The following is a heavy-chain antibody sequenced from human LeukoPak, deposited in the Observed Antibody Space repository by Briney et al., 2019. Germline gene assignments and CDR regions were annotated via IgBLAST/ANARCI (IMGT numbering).Heavy chain of an antibody. J-gene: IGHJ5*02. V-gene: IGHV5-51*01. D-gene: IGHD1-26*01. CDR2: IYPADSDT. CDR3: ARGGIGGAPKSGWFDP. Sequence: GESLEISYKASGYSFTAYWIAWVRPMPGKGLEWMGIIYPADSDTRYSPSFQGQVTISADKSISTAYVQWSSLKASDTAMYYCARGGIGGAPKSGWFDPWGQGTLVTVSS. CDR1: GYSFTAYW.